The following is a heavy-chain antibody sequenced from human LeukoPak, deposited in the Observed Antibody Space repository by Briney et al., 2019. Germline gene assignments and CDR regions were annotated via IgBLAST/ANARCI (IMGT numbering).Heavy chain of an antibody. V-gene: IGHV3-48*03. CDR1: GFTFSSYE. J-gene: IGHJ4*02. Sequence: GGSLRLSCAASGFTFSSYEMNWVRQAPGKGLEWVSYISSSGSTIYYADSVKGRFTISRDNAKNLLYLQMNSLRAEDTAVYYCAVGPGGLFDYWGQGTLVTVSS. D-gene: IGHD4-23*01. CDR3: AVGPGGLFDY. CDR2: ISSSGSTI.